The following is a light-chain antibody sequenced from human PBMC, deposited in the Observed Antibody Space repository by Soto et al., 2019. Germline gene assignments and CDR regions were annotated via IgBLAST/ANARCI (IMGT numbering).Light chain of an antibody. V-gene: IGKV3D-15*01. CDR1: QSAGNF. J-gene: IGKJ5*01. Sequence: VMTQSPATLSVSPGETASLSCRASQSAGNFLAWYQQKPGQAPRLLIYYISTRATGIPARFSGSGSGTEFTLTINSLQSEDSAVYYCQQHNQWPIPFGQGARPEIK. CDR2: YIS. CDR3: QQHNQWPIP.